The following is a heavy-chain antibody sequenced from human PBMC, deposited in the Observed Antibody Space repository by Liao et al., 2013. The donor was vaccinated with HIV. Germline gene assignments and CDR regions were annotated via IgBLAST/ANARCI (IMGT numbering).Heavy chain of an antibody. D-gene: IGHD3-22*01. CDR3: ARTSPMTSPIWFFDL. J-gene: IGHJ2*01. CDR1: NGSINTYY. Sequence: QVQLQESGPGLVKPSETLSLSCTVSNGSINTYYWTWIRQPAGRGLEWIGHIYSSGSTKYNPSLKSRITISVDTSKNQFSLTVSSVTAADTAVYYCARTSPMTSPIWFFDLWGRGTLVVVSS. CDR2: IYSSGST. V-gene: IGHV4-4*07.